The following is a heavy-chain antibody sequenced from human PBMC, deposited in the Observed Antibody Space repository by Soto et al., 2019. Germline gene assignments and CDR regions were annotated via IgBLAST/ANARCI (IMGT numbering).Heavy chain of an antibody. Sequence: GASVKVSCKASGGTFSSYAISWVRQAPGQGLEWMGGIIPIFGTANYAQKFQGRVTITADESTSTAYMELSSLRSEDTAVYYCASRVDYSITRDSDYYYYGTDVWGQGTTVTVYS. CDR3: ASRVDYSITRDSDYYYYGTDV. CDR2: IIPIFGTA. V-gene: IGHV1-69*13. D-gene: IGHD4-4*01. J-gene: IGHJ6*02. CDR1: GGTFSSYA.